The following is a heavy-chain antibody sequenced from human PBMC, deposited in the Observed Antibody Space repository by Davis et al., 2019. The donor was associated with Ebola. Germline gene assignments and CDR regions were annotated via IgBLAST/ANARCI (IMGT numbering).Heavy chain of an antibody. CDR1: GGSTSSYY. Sequence: MPSETLSLTCTVSGGSTSSYYWSWIRQPPGKGLEWIGYFYYSGSTNYNPSLKSRVTISVDTSKNQFSLKLSSVTAADTAVYYCARHAYDFWSGYYSDYYGMDVWGQGTTVTVSS. CDR2: FYYSGST. D-gene: IGHD3-3*01. J-gene: IGHJ6*02. V-gene: IGHV4-59*08. CDR3: ARHAYDFWSGYYSDYYGMDV.